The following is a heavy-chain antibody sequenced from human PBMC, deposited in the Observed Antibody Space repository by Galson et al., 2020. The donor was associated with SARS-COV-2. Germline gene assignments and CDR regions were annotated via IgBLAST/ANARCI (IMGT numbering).Heavy chain of an antibody. Sequence: SGPTLVKPTETLTLTCTVSGFSLSNARMGVSWIRQPPGKALEWLAHIFSNDEKSYSTSLQSRLTISKDTSKSQVVLTMTNMDPVDTATYYCARSCLDCSGGSCYLLFDYWGQGTLVTVSS. CDR3: ARSCLDCSGGSCYLLFDY. V-gene: IGHV2-26*01. CDR1: GFSLSNARMG. D-gene: IGHD2-15*01. CDR2: IFSNDEK. J-gene: IGHJ4*02.